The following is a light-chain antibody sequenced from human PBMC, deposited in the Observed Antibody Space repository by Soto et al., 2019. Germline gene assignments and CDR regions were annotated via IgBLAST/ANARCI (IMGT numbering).Light chain of an antibody. Sequence: IVLTHSPATLSLSPGQRATLSCSASQSAGTAFAWFQQKPGQPPRLLIYDASKRATGIPARFAGSGSGTEFTLTISSLAPEDFAVYYCQQRYDMITFGQGTRLEIK. CDR3: QQRYDMIT. V-gene: IGKV3-11*01. CDR1: QSAGTA. CDR2: DAS. J-gene: IGKJ5*01.